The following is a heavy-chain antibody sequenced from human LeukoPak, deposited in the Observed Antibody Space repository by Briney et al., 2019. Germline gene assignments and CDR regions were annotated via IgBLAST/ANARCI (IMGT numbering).Heavy chain of an antibody. Sequence: GGSLRLSCAASGFTFSSYEMNWVRQAPGKGLEWVSYITSSGSTKYYADSVKGRFTISRDNSKNTLYLQMNSLRAEDTAVYYCAKDSTSYYDFWSGYLGVHFDYWGQGTLVTVSS. CDR1: GFTFSSYE. J-gene: IGHJ4*02. CDR3: AKDSTSYYDFWSGYLGVHFDY. D-gene: IGHD3-3*01. V-gene: IGHV3-48*03. CDR2: ITSSGSTK.